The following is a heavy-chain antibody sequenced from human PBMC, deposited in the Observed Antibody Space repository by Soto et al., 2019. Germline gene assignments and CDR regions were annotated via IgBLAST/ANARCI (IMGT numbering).Heavy chain of an antibody. V-gene: IGHV4-4*02. CDR2: IYHSGST. J-gene: IGHJ6*03. CDR3: ARDRPSVGTWVYYYMDV. CDR1: SGSISSSNW. D-gene: IGHD1-7*01. Sequence: PSETLSLTCAVSSGSISSSNWWSWVRQPPGKGLEWIGEIYHSGSTNYNPSLKSRVTISVDKSKNQFSLKLSSVTAADTAVYYCARDRPSVGTWVYYYMDVWGKGTTVTVSS.